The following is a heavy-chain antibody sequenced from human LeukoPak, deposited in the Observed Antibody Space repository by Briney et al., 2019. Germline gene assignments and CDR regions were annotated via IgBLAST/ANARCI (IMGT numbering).Heavy chain of an antibody. CDR1: GGTFSSYA. CDR2: IIPIFGTA. V-gene: IGHV1-69*13. Sequence: GASVKVSCTASGGTFSSYAISWVRQAPGQGLEWMGGIIPIFGTANYAQKFQGRVTITADESTSTAYMELSSLRSEDTAVYYCARGADSYYDSSGYYKPFDYWGQGTLVTVSS. D-gene: IGHD3-22*01. CDR3: ARGADSYYDSSGYYKPFDY. J-gene: IGHJ4*02.